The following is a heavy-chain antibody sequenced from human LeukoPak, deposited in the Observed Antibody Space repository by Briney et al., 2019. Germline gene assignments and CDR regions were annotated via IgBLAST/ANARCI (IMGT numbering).Heavy chain of an antibody. CDR2: INPSGGST. V-gene: IGHV1-46*02. Sequence: ASVKVSCKASGYTFNSYYMHWVRQAPGQGLEWMGIINPSGGSTNYAQKFQGRVTMTRDTSTSTVYMQLSSLRSDDTAVYYCARAYYYDSSGYYFRYYFDYWGQGTLVTVSS. J-gene: IGHJ4*02. CDR3: ARAYYYDSSGYYFRYYFDY. CDR1: GYTFNSYY. D-gene: IGHD3-22*01.